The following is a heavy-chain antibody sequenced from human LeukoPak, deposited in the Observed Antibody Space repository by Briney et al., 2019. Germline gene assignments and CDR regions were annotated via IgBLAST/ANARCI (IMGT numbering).Heavy chain of an antibody. V-gene: IGHV1-2*02. CDR1: GYTFTGYY. D-gene: IGHD3-10*01. CDR2: INPNSGGT. Sequence: GASVKVSCKASGYTFTGYYMHWVRQAPGQGLEWMGWINPNSGGTNYAQKFQGRVTMTRDTSISTAYMELSRLRSGDTAVYYCARVGNGSGSYRYWYFDLWGRGTLVTVSS. CDR3: ARVGNGSGSYRYWYFDL. J-gene: IGHJ2*01.